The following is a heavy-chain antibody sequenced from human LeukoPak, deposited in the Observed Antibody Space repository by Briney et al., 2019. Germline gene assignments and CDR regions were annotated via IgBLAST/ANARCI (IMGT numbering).Heavy chain of an antibody. D-gene: IGHD4-17*01. Sequence: ASVKVSCKASGSTFTSYGISWVRQPPGQGLGWMGWINTNTGNPTYAQGFTGRFVFSLDTSVSTAYLQISSLKAEDTAVYYCARIPAGYGDYADYWGQGTLVTVSS. CDR1: GSTFTSYG. CDR3: ARIPAGYGDYADY. CDR2: INTNTGNP. V-gene: IGHV7-4-1*02. J-gene: IGHJ4*02.